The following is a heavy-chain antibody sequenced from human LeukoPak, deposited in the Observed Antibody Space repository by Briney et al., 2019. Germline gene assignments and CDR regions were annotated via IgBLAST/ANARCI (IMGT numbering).Heavy chain of an antibody. V-gene: IGHV3-33*01. CDR2: IWYDGSNK. J-gene: IGHJ4*02. Sequence: PGGSLRLSCAASGFTFSSYGMHWVRQAPGEGLEWVAVIWYDGSNKYYADSVKGRFTISRDNSKNTLYLQMNSLRAEDTAVYYCARSLAAAGAYFDYWGQGTLVTVSS. CDR3: ARSLAAAGAYFDY. D-gene: IGHD6-13*01. CDR1: GFTFSSYG.